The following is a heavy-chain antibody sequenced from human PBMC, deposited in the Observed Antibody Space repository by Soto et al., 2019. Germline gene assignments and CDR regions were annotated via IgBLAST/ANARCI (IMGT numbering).Heavy chain of an antibody. D-gene: IGHD3-16*01. J-gene: IGHJ5*02. V-gene: IGHV4-30-4*01. CDR3: ARPGRVWGFLNWFDP. Sequence: SEALSLTCTLSAGSASSDDSDCSWILRHPGNGLEWIGHIYCSGSIYFNSSIRSRVSISVDPSKNQFPLKLSSVTAADTAVYYCARPGRVWGFLNWFDPWGQGTLVTVSS. CDR1: AGSASSDDSD. CDR2: IYCSGSI.